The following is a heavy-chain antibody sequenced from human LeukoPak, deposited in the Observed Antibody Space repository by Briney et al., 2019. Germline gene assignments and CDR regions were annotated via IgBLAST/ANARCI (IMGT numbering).Heavy chain of an antibody. CDR3: ARRDHYDSSGYPNFDY. D-gene: IGHD3-22*01. V-gene: IGHV5-51*01. CDR1: GYSFTSYW. Sequence: GASLQISCKGSGYSFTSYWIGWVRQLPGKGLEWMGIIYPGDSDTRYSPSFQGQVTISADKSISTAYLQWSSLKASDTAMYYCARRDHYDSSGYPNFDYWGQGTLVTVSS. CDR2: IYPGDSDT. J-gene: IGHJ4*02.